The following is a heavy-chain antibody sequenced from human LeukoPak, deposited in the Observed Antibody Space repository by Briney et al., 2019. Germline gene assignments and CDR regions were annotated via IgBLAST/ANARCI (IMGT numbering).Heavy chain of an antibody. CDR3: AKEELRRITMWGYMDV. CDR2: IRYDGSKK. CDR1: GFTFSSYE. D-gene: IGHD3-10*02. Sequence: GGSLRLSCAASGFTFSSYEMNWVRQAPGKGLEWVAFIRYDGSKKYYTDSVKGRFTISRDNSKNTLYLQMNSLSAEDTAFYYCAKEELRRITMWGYMDVWGKGTTVTISS. J-gene: IGHJ6*03. V-gene: IGHV3-30*02.